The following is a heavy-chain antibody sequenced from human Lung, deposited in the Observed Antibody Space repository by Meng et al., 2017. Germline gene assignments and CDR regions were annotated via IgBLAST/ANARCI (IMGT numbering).Heavy chain of an antibody. CDR1: GFAFSSYW. J-gene: IGHJ4*02. CDR3: ARESGYFEY. Sequence: DVQLVDSGGGLVPPGGSLRLSCAASGFAFSSYWMHWVRQAPGKGLVWVSRIRGDGGSIVYADSVKGRFTISRDNAKNTLFLQMNSLRAEDTAVYYCARESGYFEYWGQGILVTVSS. V-gene: IGHV3-74*03. CDR2: IRGDGGSI.